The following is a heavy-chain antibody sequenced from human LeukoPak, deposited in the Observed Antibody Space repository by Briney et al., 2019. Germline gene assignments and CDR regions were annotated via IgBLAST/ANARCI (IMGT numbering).Heavy chain of an antibody. Sequence: SGGSLRLSCAASGFTFSNAWMNWVRQAPGKGLEWVGRIKSKTDDGTTDYAAPVKGRFTISRDDSKNTLYLQMNSLKTEDTAVYYCTTDAHCSGGSCYYYYYYYYGMDVWGQGTTVTVSS. V-gene: IGHV3-15*07. CDR1: GFTFSNAW. CDR3: TTDAHCSGGSCYYYYYYYYGMDV. D-gene: IGHD2-15*01. CDR2: IKSKTDDGTT. J-gene: IGHJ6*02.